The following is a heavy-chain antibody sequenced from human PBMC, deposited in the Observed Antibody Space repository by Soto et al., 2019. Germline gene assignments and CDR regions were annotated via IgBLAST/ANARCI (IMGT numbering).Heavy chain of an antibody. CDR3: AKGPTTRGSWYCDL. J-gene: IGHJ2*01. V-gene: IGHV3-23*01. Sequence: DVQLLESGGGLVQPGGSLILSCAASGFSISNYAMTWVRQAPGKGLQWVSTITGRGDSTYYADSVKGRFTISRDNSRDTLYLQMNSLRAENTDLYYCAKGPTTRGSWYCDLWCRGTLITVS. CDR2: ITGRGDST. CDR1: GFSISNYA. D-gene: IGHD5-12*01.